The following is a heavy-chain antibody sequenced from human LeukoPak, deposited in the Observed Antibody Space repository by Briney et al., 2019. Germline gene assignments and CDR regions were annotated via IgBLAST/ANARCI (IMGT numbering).Heavy chain of an antibody. CDR3: AREGRYFDWLPYDDAFDI. CDR2: IKQDGSEK. J-gene: IGHJ3*02. V-gene: IGHV3-7*01. D-gene: IGHD3-9*01. Sequence: GGSLRLSCAASGFTFSSYWMSWVRQAPGKGLEWVANIKQDGSEKYYVDSVKGRFTISRDNAKNSLYLQMNSLRAEDTAVYYCAREGRYFDWLPYDDAFDIWGQGTMVTVPS. CDR1: GFTFSSYW.